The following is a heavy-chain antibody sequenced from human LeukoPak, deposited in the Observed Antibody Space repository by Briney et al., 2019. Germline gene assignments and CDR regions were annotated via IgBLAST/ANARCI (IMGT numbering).Heavy chain of an antibody. Sequence: GGSLRLSCAASGFTFSSYAMSWVRQAPGKGLEWVSAISGSGGSTYYADSVKGRFTISRDNSKNTLYLQMNSLRAEDTAVYYCAKVAEREKVGATSGFGDYWGQGTLVTVSS. J-gene: IGHJ4*02. CDR3: AKVAEREKVGATSGFGDY. CDR1: GFTFSSYA. D-gene: IGHD1-26*01. CDR2: ISGSGGST. V-gene: IGHV3-23*01.